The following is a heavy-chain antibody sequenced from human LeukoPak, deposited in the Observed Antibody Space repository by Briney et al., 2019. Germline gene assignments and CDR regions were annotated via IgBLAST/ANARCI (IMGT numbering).Heavy chain of an antibody. D-gene: IGHD3-16*01. Sequence: PSETLSLTCTVSGGSISSYYWSRIRQPPGKGLEWVGYIYYSGSTHYNPSLKSRVTISADTSKNQFSLKLSSVTAADTPVYYCARYDPGAFDIWGQGTMVTVPS. CDR3: ARYDPGAFDI. V-gene: IGHV4-59*12. CDR2: IYYSGST. J-gene: IGHJ3*02. CDR1: GGSISSYY.